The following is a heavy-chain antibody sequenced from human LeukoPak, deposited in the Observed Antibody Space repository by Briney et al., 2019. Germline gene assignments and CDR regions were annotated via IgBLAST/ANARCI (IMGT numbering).Heavy chain of an antibody. J-gene: IGHJ3*02. CDR3: AGYSGSYFDAFDI. V-gene: IGHV4-4*07. CDR1: GGSISSYY. CDR2: IYTSGST. D-gene: IGHD1-26*01. Sequence: SETLSLTCTVSGGSISSYYWSCIRQPAGKGLEWIGRIYTSGSTNYNPSLKSRVTMSVDTSKNQFSLKLSSVTAADAAVYYCAGYSGSYFDAFDIWGQGTMVTVSS.